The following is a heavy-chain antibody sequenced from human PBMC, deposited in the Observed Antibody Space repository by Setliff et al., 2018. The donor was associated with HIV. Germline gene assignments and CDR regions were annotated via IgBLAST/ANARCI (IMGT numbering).Heavy chain of an antibody. J-gene: IGHJ6*03. V-gene: IGHV1-18*01. D-gene: IGHD3-9*01. CDR1: GYTFTKFE. CDR2: ISPYSDNA. Sequence: ASVKVSCKASGYTFTKFEITWVRQAPGQGLELMGWISPYSDNANYAQKFQGRVTMTTDTSTSTAYMELRSLRSDDTAVYYCARIGPDYDILTGYRDYYYMDVWGKGTTVTVSS. CDR3: ARIGPDYDILTGYRDYYYMDV.